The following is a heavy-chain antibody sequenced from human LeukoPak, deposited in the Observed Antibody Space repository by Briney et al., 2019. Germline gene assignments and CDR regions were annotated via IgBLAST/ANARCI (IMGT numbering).Heavy chain of an antibody. CDR3: ARVSGGFLEWLFFSA. CDR2: INPNSGGT. J-gene: IGHJ4*02. D-gene: IGHD3-3*01. CDR1: GYTFTGYY. Sequence: ASVKVSCKASGYTFTGYYMHWVRQAPGQGLEWMGWINPNSGGTNYAQKFQGRVTMTRDTSISTAYMELSRLRSGDTAVYYCARVSGGFLEWLFFSAWGQGTLVTVPS. V-gene: IGHV1-2*02.